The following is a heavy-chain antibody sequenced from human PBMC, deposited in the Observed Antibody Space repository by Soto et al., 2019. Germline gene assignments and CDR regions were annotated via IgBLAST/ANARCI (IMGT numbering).Heavy chain of an antibody. CDR2: ITSSGDTT. V-gene: IGHV3-23*01. CDR3: AKGRDLYYFDC. J-gene: IGHJ4*02. D-gene: IGHD3-3*01. CDR1: GFTFSNCA. Sequence: EVPLLESGGGMVQPGGSLRLSCAASGFTFSNCAMSWVRQAPGKGLEWVSAITSSGDTTYSADSVKGRFTISRDNSKNMMYLQMNSVRAEDAAVYYCAKGRDLYYFDCWGQGTLVTVSS.